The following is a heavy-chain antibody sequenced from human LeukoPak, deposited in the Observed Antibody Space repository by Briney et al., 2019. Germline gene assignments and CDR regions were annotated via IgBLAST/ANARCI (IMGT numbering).Heavy chain of an antibody. D-gene: IGHD2-21*02. CDR1: GFTFDDYG. CDR3: ARAGTCFGGDCYAYIDY. V-gene: IGHV3-20*04. CDR2: INWNGGST. Sequence: GGSLRLSCAASGFTFDDYGMSWVGQAPGKGLEWVSGINWNGGSTGYADSVKGRFTISRDNAKNSLYLQMNSLRAEDTALYYCARAGTCFGGDCYAYIDYWGQGTLVTVSS. J-gene: IGHJ4*02.